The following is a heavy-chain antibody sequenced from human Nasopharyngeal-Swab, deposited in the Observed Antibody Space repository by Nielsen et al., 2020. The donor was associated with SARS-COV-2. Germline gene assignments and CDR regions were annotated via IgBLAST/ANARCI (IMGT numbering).Heavy chain of an antibody. CDR3: ARDRRTEGHSFDI. CDR2: ISSYYDNT. CDR1: GYTFTTYD. Sequence: ASVKVSCKASGYTFTTYDISWVRRAPGQGLEWMGWISSYYDNTNYAQKLQGRVTLPTDTSTSTAYMELRSLRSDDTAVYYCARDRRTEGHSFDIWGQGTMVTVSS. V-gene: IGHV1-18*01. J-gene: IGHJ3*02.